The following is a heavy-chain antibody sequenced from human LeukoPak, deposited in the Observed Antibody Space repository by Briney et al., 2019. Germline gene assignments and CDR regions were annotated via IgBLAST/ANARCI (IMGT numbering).Heavy chain of an antibody. CDR1: GFTFSDYG. CDR2: ISSGGITI. V-gene: IGHV3-48*03. CDR3: ARDKVNSNWDYGIDV. D-gene: IGHD7-27*01. J-gene: IGHJ6*02. Sequence: GGSLRLSCAASGFTFSDYGMNWVRQAPGKGLEWVSYISSGGITIYYADSVKGRFTISRDNAKNSLYLQMNSLRAEDTAVYYCARDKVNSNWDYGIDVWGQGTTVIVSS.